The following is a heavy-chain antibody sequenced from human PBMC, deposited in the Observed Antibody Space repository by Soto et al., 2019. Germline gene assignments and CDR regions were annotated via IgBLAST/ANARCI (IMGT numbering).Heavy chain of an antibody. CDR1: GYAFTTYG. Sequence: QVHLVQSGAGVKKPGASVKVSCKGSGYAFTTYGITWVRQAPGQGLEWMGWISAHNGNTNYEQKLQGRVTVTRDTSTSTAYLELRSMRSDDTAVYYCARGRYGDYWGQGALVTVSS. CDR2: ISAHNGNT. V-gene: IGHV1-18*01. J-gene: IGHJ4*02. D-gene: IGHD1-1*01. CDR3: ARGRYGDY.